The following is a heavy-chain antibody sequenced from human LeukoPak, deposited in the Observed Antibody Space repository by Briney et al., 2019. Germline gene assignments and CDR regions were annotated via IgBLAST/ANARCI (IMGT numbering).Heavy chain of an antibody. CDR2: IDGSGDTI. Sequence: PGGSLRLSCAASGFTFSDYSMNWVRQAPGKGLEWVSYIDGSGDTIYYADSVKDRFTISRDNAKNSLDLQMNSLRDEDTAVYYCSRRFDCWGQGTLVTVSS. J-gene: IGHJ4*02. CDR1: GFTFSDYS. CDR3: SRRFDC. V-gene: IGHV3-48*02.